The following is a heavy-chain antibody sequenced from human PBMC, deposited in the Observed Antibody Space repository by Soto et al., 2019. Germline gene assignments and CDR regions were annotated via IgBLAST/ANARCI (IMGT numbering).Heavy chain of an antibody. CDR3: VSVPHNFHWAPYGLDV. J-gene: IGHJ6*02. V-gene: IGHV1-18*04. D-gene: IGHD3-9*01. CDR1: GNIFTSNG. CDR2: ISAYTGGA. Sequence: QVQLVQSGGEVKKPGASAKVSCKASGNIFTSNGFSWVRQAPGQGLEWMGWISAYTGGANYPQKFQGRVTMTTDTSTSMAYMELRSLTSDDTAVYDCVSVPHNFHWAPYGLDVWGQGTTVTVS.